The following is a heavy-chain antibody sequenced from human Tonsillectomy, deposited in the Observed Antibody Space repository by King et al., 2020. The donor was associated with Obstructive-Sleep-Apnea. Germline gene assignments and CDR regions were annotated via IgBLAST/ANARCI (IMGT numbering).Heavy chain of an antibody. J-gene: IGHJ6*02. CDR3: AREMIVVHGMDV. CDR1: GGTFSSYA. V-gene: IGHV1-69*04. CDR2: IIPALNIV. D-gene: IGHD3-22*01. Sequence: VQLVQSGAEVKKPGSSVKVSCKASGGTFSSYAITWVRQAPGQGLEWMGRIIPALNIVKYAQNFQGRVTITADKSTSTAYMELSSLRSEDTAVYYCAREMIVVHGMDVWGQGTTVTVSS.